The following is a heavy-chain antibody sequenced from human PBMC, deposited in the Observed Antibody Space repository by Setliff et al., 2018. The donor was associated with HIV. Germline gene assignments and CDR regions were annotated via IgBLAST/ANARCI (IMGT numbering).Heavy chain of an antibody. CDR2: VNQRVTS. D-gene: IGHD6-13*01. J-gene: IGHJ6*03. V-gene: IGHV4-34*01. CDR3: ARGARLLAGYSDRWDYYCMGV. Sequence: PSETLSLTCAVNSGSFGSYYWSWLRQSPGKGLEWIGEVNQRVTSNYNPSLKSRVTMSIDESKSQFSLKLSSVTAADTAVYFCARGARLLAGYSDRWDYYCMGVWGKGTTVTVSS. CDR1: SGSFGSYY.